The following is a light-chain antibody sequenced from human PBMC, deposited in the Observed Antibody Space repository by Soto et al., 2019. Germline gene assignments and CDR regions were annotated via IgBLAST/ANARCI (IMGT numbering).Light chain of an antibody. V-gene: IGKV3-15*01. CDR3: QQYHNWPIT. Sequence: EIVMTKSPAALSVSPWERAALSCRASQSINSNLAWYQQKPGQAPRLLIYATSTRATGIPARFSGSGTETEFTLTISSLQSEDFAIYYCQQYHNWPITFGQGTRLEIK. CDR1: QSINSN. CDR2: ATS. J-gene: IGKJ5*01.